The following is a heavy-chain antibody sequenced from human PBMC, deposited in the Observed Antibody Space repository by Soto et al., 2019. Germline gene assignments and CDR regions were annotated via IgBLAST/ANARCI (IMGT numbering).Heavy chain of an antibody. CDR1: GFSLSNARMG. CDR2: IFSNDEK. V-gene: IGHV2-26*01. Sequence: SGPTLVNPTETLTLTCTVSGFSLSNARMGVSWIRQPPGKALEWLAHIFSNDEKSYSTSLESRLTISKDTSKSQVVLTMTNMDPVDTATYYCARLHYDILTGYPNFDYWGQGTLVTVSS. J-gene: IGHJ4*02. CDR3: ARLHYDILTGYPNFDY. D-gene: IGHD3-9*01.